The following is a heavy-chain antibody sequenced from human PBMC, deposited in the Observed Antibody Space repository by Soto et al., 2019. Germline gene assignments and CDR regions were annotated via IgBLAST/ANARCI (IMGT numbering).Heavy chain of an antibody. CDR2: IYYSGST. CDR1: GGSISSGGYY. Sequence: QVQLQESGPGLVKPSQTLSLTCTVSGGSISSGGYYWSWIRQHPGKGLEWIGYIYYSGSTYYNPSPNSRVTISVDTSKNQFALKLSSVTAADTAVYYCARVGVDQRYSSGWYSWGQGTLVTVSS. CDR3: ARVGVDQRYSSGWYS. V-gene: IGHV4-31*03. D-gene: IGHD6-19*01. J-gene: IGHJ4*02.